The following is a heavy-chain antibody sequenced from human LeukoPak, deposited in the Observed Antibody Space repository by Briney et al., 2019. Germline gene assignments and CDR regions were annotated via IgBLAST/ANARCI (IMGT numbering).Heavy chain of an antibody. CDR3: AKHDSSSYY. V-gene: IGHV3-30*02. Sequence: PGGSLRLSCAASGFIFSSYGMHWLRQAPGRGLECVASMRSDGSDKYYADSVKGRFTISRDNSKNTLYLQMNSLRAGDTAVYYGAKHDSSSYYWGQGTLVTVSS. CDR2: MRSDGSDK. J-gene: IGHJ4*02. D-gene: IGHD3-22*01. CDR1: GFIFSSYG.